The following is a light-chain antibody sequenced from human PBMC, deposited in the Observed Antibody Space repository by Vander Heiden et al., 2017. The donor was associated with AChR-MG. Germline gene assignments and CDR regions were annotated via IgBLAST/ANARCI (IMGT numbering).Light chain of an antibody. CDR1: SPNIGTGYD. J-gene: IGLJ3*02. CDR2: SNS. CDR3: QSYDSSLSGWV. V-gene: IGLV1-40*01. Sequence: QSVLTQPPSVSRAPGQRVTIPCTGRSPNIGTGYDVHWYQQLPGTAPQLLIYSNSKRPSGVPDRFSGSKSGTSASLAIAGLQAEDEADYYCQSYDSSLSGWVFGGGTKLTVL.